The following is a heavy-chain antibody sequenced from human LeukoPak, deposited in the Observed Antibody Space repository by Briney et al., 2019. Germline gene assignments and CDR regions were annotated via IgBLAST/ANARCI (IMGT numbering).Heavy chain of an antibody. CDR1: GFTFISYD. D-gene: IGHD6-19*01. Sequence: GGSLRLSCAASGFTFISYDMHWVRQATGKGLEWVSAIGIAGDTYYPGSVKGRFTVSRENAKTSLYLQMNSLRAEDTAVYYCAKSESIIAVAGTLDYWGQGTLVTVSS. J-gene: IGHJ4*02. CDR2: IGIAGDT. CDR3: AKSESIIAVAGTLDY. V-gene: IGHV3-13*04.